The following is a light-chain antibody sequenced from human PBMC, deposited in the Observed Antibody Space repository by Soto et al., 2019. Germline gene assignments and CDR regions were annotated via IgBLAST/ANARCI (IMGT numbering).Light chain of an antibody. CDR2: GAS. V-gene: IGKV1-5*01. CDR3: QHYNSYSEA. J-gene: IGKJ1*01. Sequence: DIQMTQSPSTLSASVGDRVTITCRASESMSNCLAWYQQKPGKAPKLLISGASSLQSGVPSRFSGSASGTEFTLTISSLQPDDIATYYCQHYNSYSEAFGQGTKVDI. CDR1: ESMSNC.